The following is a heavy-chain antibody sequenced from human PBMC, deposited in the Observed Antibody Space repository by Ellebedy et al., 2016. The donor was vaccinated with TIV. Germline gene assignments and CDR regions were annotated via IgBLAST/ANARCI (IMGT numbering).Heavy chain of an antibody. CDR3: AKQIMVRTVLRLGGVGMDV. CDR1: GFPFNTYA. V-gene: IGHV3-23*01. D-gene: IGHD3-10*01. CDR2: VSAIGGST. Sequence: GESLKISCVGSGFPFNTYAMSWVRQAPGKGLEWVSTVSAIGGSTFYADSVKGRFTVSRDNFKNTVYLQMNSLRAEDTAVYYCAKQIMVRTVLRLGGVGMDVWGQGTTVTVSS. J-gene: IGHJ6*02.